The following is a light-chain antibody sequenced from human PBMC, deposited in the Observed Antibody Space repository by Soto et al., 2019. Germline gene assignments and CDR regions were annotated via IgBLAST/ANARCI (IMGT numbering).Light chain of an antibody. CDR2: GAS. V-gene: IGKV3-15*01. CDR1: QSVGSA. Sequence: EIVMTHSPATLSVSPGETATLSCRASQSVGSAVAWYQHKPGQAPRLLIVGASIRATGVPGRFSGGGSGTEFTLTISSLQSEDFAVYYCQQYKNWPPLTFGGGTTVEI. J-gene: IGKJ4*01. CDR3: QQYKNWPPLT.